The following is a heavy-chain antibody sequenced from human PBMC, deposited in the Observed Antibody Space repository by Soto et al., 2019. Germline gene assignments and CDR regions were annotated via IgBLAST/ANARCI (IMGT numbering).Heavy chain of an antibody. CDR2: IYTSGST. V-gene: IGHV4-4*07. CDR1: GGSISSYY. CDR3: ARDGYNWNYIYYYYGMDV. J-gene: IGHJ6*02. D-gene: IGHD1-7*01. Sequence: PSETLSLTCTVSGGSISSYYWSWIRQPAGKGLEWIGRIYTSGSTNYNPSLKSRVTMSVDTSKSQFSLKLSSVTAADTAVYYCARDGYNWNYIYYYYGMDVWGQGTTVTV.